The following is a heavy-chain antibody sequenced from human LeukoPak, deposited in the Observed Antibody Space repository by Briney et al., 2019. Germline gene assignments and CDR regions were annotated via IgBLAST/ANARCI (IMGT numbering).Heavy chain of an antibody. D-gene: IGHD6-13*01. CDR1: GGSINY. CDR2: IDTSGST. V-gene: IGHV4-4*09. Sequence: PSETLSLTCTVSGGSINYWSWIRQPPGKGLEWIGYIDTSGSTNHNPSLESQVTISSDTSKNQFSLKLSSVTAADTAVYYCARAYSSSWLSAFDIWGQGTMVTVSS. J-gene: IGHJ3*02. CDR3: ARAYSSSWLSAFDI.